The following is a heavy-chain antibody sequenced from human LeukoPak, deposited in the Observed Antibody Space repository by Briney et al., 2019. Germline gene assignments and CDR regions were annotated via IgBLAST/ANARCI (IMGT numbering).Heavy chain of an antibody. Sequence: GGSLRLSCAASGFTFSSYSMNWVRQAPGKGLEWVSSISSSSSYIYYADSVKGRFTISRDNAKNSLYLQMNSLRAEDTAVYYCARDGELVLSNAFDIWGQGTMVTVSS. J-gene: IGHJ3*02. CDR1: GFTFSSYS. D-gene: IGHD1-7*01. V-gene: IGHV3-21*01. CDR3: ARDGELVLSNAFDI. CDR2: ISSSSSYI.